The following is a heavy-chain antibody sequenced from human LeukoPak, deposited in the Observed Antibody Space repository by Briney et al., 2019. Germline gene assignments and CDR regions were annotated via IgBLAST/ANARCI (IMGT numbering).Heavy chain of an antibody. Sequence: GESLKISCKVSGFSSTTYWIAWVRQMPGKGLEWMGITYPGDADTRYSPSFEGQVTISADKSTTTAYLHWSSLKASDTAMYYCAQSSGYYANFDYWGQGTLVTVSS. D-gene: IGHD3-22*01. J-gene: IGHJ4*02. CDR2: TYPGDADT. CDR1: GFSSTTYW. CDR3: AQSSGYYANFDY. V-gene: IGHV5-51*01.